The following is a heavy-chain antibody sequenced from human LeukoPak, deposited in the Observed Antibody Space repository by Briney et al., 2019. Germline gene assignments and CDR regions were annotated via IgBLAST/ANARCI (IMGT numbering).Heavy chain of an antibody. Sequence: PSETLSLTCTVSGGSISSYYWSWIRQPPGKGLEWIGEINHSGSTNYNPSLKSRVTISVDTSKNQFSLKLSSVTAADTAVYYCASGLFARRGMDVWGQGTTVTVSS. CDR2: INHSGST. CDR3: ASGLFARRGMDV. J-gene: IGHJ6*02. V-gene: IGHV4-34*01. CDR1: GGSISSYY.